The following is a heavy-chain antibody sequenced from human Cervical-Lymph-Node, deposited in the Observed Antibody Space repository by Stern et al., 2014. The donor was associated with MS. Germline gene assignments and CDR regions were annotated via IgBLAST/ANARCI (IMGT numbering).Heavy chain of an antibody. D-gene: IGHD3-22*01. CDR3: ARDQMGPGYHESSGFYPGYFHH. V-gene: IGHV1-46*01. CDR1: GYSFTSYY. Sequence: QVPLVQSGAEVKKPGASVKISCKASGYSFTSYYIHWVRQAPGQGLEWMGLINPNGGSTSNAQNLQGRVTMTRDASTRTVYMELRSLRSEDTGVYYCARDQMGPGYHESSGFYPGYFHHWGQGTLVTVSS. J-gene: IGHJ1*01. CDR2: INPNGGST.